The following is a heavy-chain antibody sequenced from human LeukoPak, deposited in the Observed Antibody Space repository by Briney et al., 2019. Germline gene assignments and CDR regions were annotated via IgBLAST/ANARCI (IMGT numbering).Heavy chain of an antibody. CDR3: ARDQGGAIVATTDFDY. Sequence: GESLRLSCADSGLTVSSNYMTWVRQAPGKGLEWVSSISISSSYIYYTDSVKGRFTISRDNAKNSLYLQMNSLRAEDTAVYYCARDQGGAIVATTDFDYWGQGTLVTVSS. CDR1: GLTVSSNY. J-gene: IGHJ4*02. D-gene: IGHD5-12*01. CDR2: ISISSSYI. V-gene: IGHV3-21*01.